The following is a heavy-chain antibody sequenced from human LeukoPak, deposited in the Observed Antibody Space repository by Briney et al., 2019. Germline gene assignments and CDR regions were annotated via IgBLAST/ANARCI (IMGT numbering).Heavy chain of an antibody. J-gene: IGHJ4*02. Sequence: ASVKVSCKASGYTFTGYYMHWVRQAPGQGLERMGWINPNSGGTNYAQKFQGRVTMTRATSISTAYMELSRLRSDDTAVYYCARCRMVAPDYWGQRTLVTVSS. CDR3: ARCRMVAPDY. CDR2: INPNSGGT. V-gene: IGHV1-2*02. CDR1: GYTFTGYY. D-gene: IGHD5-12*01.